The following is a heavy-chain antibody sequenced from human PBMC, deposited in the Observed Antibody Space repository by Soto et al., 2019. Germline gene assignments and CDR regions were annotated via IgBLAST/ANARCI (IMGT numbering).Heavy chain of an antibody. CDR2: ISSSSSYI. CDR1: GCTFSSYS. J-gene: IGHJ2*01. V-gene: IGHV3-21*01. D-gene: IGHD2-2*01. CDR3: ARDYCSSTSCYAIWYFDL. Sequence: GLSMRVSWAAAGCTFSSYSRNWVRQAPGKGLEWVSSISSSSSYIYYADSVKGRFTISRDNAKSSLYLQMNSLRAEDTAVYYCARDYCSSTSCYAIWYFDLWGRGTLVTVSS.